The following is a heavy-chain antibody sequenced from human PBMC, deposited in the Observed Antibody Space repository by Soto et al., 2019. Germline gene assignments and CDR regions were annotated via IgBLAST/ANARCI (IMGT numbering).Heavy chain of an antibody. CDR3: AHTELLGIPDYFDY. CDR1: GFSLSTSGVG. CDR2: IYWDDDK. J-gene: IGHJ4*02. D-gene: IGHD7-27*01. Sequence: QSTLKESGPTLVKPTQTLTLTCTFSGFSLSTSGVGVGWCRQPPGKALEWLALIYWDDDKRDSPSLKSRLTSDKDTTKNQVVLTMTNVDPVDTATYYCAHTELLGIPDYFDYWGQGTLVTVSS. V-gene: IGHV2-5*02.